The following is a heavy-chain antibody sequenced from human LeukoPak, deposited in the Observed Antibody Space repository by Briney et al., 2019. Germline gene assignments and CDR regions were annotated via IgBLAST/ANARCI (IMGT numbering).Heavy chain of an antibody. CDR1: GGSFSGYY. D-gene: IGHD2-2*01. Sequence: PSETLSLTCAVYGGSFSGYYWSWIRQPPGKGLEWIGEINHSESTNYNPSLKSRVTISVDTSKNQFSLKLSSVTAADTAVYYCARPDCSSTSCPFDYWGQGTLVTVSS. V-gene: IGHV4-34*01. J-gene: IGHJ4*02. CDR3: ARPDCSSTSCPFDY. CDR2: INHSEST.